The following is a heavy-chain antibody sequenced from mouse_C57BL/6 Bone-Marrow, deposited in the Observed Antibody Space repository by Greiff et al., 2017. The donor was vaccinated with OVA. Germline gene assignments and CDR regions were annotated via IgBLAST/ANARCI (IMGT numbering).Heavy chain of an antibody. V-gene: IGHV5-9-1*02. CDR3: TRVGSPHYYAMDY. CDR2: ISSGGDYI. CDR1: GFTFSSYA. D-gene: IGHD1-1*01. J-gene: IGHJ4*01. Sequence: EVQLQQSGEGLVKPGGSLKLSCAASGFTFSSYAMSWVRQTPEKRLEWVAYISSGGDYIYYADTVKGRFTISRDNARNTLYLQMSSLKSEDTAMYYCTRVGSPHYYAMDYWGQGTSVTVSS.